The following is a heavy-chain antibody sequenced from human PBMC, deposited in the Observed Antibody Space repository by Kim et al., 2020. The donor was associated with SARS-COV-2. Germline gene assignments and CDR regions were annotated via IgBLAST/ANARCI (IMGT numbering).Heavy chain of an antibody. J-gene: IGHJ6*04. CDR1: GYTFTNYA. Sequence: ASVKVSCKASGYTFTNYAMNWVRQAPGQGLEWMGWINTNTGNPTYAQGFTGRFVFSLDTSVSTAYLQISSLKAEDTAVYYCARDNSDDFILYYMAVWGKGTTVTVSS. CDR2: INTNTGNP. CDR3: ARDNSDDFILYYMAV. D-gene: IGHD3-3*01. V-gene: IGHV7-4-1*02.